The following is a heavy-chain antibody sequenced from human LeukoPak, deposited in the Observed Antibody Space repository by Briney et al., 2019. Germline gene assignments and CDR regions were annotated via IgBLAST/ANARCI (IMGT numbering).Heavy chain of an antibody. D-gene: IGHD2-15*01. Sequence: ASVKVSCKASGYTFTSYGISWVRQAPGQGLEWMGWINPNSGGTNYAQKFQGRVTMTRDTSISTAYMELSRLRSDDTAVYYCALTAKLAEYFQHWGQGTLVTVSS. CDR3: ALTAKLAEYFQH. J-gene: IGHJ1*01. V-gene: IGHV1-2*02. CDR2: INPNSGGT. CDR1: GYTFTSYG.